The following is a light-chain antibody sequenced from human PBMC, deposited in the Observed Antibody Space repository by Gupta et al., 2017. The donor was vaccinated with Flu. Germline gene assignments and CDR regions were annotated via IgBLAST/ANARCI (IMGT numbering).Light chain of an antibody. CDR3: QRRSSWPPLT. CDR1: PRIVCS. CDR2: DSS. J-gene: IGKJ4*01. V-gene: IGKV3-11*02. Sequence: RAPPCCRATPRIVCSSARYQQRPRQRPRSLIYDSSKRAAGTPASFTGGGCGRDFTLSISSLERDEFAVYYCQRRSSWPPLTFGGGTRVDIK.